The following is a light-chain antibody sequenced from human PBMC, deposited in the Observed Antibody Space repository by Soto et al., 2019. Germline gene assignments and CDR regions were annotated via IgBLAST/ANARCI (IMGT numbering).Light chain of an antibody. Sequence: QSALTQPASVSGSPGQSITISCTGTSSDIGGYNYVSWYQQHPGKAPKLIIYDVTNRPSGVSNRFSGSKSGNTASLTISGLQAEDAADYYCSSYTGSSTVVFGGGTQLTVL. CDR2: DVT. V-gene: IGLV2-14*01. CDR3: SSYTGSSTVV. J-gene: IGLJ3*02. CDR1: SSDIGGYNY.